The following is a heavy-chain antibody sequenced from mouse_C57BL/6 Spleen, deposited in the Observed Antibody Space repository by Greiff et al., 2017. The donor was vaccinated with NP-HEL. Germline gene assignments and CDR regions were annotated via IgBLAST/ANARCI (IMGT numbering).Heavy chain of an antibody. CDR1: GYTFTNYW. CDR3: TRGPYYDAMDY. V-gene: IGHV1-5*01. Sequence: EVQLQQSGTVLARPGASVKMSCKTSGYTFTNYWMHWVKQRPGQGLEWIGAIYPGNSDTSYNQKFKGKAKLTAVTSASTAYMELRSLTNEDSAVYYCTRGPYYDAMDYWGQETSVTVSS. CDR2: IYPGNSDT. J-gene: IGHJ4*01.